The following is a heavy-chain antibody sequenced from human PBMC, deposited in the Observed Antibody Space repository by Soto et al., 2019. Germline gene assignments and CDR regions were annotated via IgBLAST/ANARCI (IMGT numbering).Heavy chain of an antibody. J-gene: IGHJ6*02. D-gene: IGHD3-16*01. CDR1: GFLFEDHA. CDR2: ITWNSGGI. CDR3: AKDISSQVRGGMDV. Sequence: EAQLVESGGGVVQPGRSLRLSCAASGFLFEDHAMHWVRQAPGKGLEWVSGITWNSGGIGYADSVEGRFTISRDNAKNSLYLQMNSLRTEDAALYYCAKDISSQVRGGMDVWGRVTKVTVSS. V-gene: IGHV3-9*01.